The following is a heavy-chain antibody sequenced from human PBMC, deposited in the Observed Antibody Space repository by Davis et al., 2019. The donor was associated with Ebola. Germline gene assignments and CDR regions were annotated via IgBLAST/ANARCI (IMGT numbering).Heavy chain of an antibody. CDR2: ISSSSSSI. CDR1: GFTFSDYY. J-gene: IGHJ6*03. Sequence: GGSLRLSCAASGFTFSDYYMNWIRQAPGKGLECISYISSSSSSIYYADSVQGPFTISRDNAKNSLYLQMNGLRAEDTAVYYCVRDYGRGWSSFYYYMDVWGKGTTVTVSS. CDR3: VRDYGRGWSSFYYYMDV. D-gene: IGHD3-10*01. V-gene: IGHV3-11*04.